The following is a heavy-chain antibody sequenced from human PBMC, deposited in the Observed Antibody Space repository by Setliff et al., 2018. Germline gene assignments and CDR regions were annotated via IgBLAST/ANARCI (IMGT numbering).Heavy chain of an antibody. CDR2: ISTDGGNT. Sequence: PGGSLRLSCVVSGITFSSAAMHWGRQAPGKGLEYVSSISTDGGNTYYVDPVKGRFTISRDNTKNTLYLQMNSLRPEATAVYYCARTCSGSGCYARLESWGQGTPVTVSS. CDR1: GITFSSAA. D-gene: IGHD2-15*01. V-gene: IGHV3-64*02. CDR3: ARTCSGSGCYARLES. J-gene: IGHJ4*02.